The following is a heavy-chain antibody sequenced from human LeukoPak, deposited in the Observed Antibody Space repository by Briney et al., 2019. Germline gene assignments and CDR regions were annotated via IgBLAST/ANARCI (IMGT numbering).Heavy chain of an antibody. Sequence: GESLKISCQGSGYIFSTYWIAWVRQRPGKGLEWMGIIYPGGSETRYDPSFQGQVTISADTSTSTAYLQWSSLRASDTAMYYCARASRDGYNQNFDHWGQGTQVTVSS. CDR2: IYPGGSET. D-gene: IGHD5-24*01. J-gene: IGHJ4*02. CDR1: GYIFSTYW. CDR3: ARASRDGYNQNFDH. V-gene: IGHV5-51*01.